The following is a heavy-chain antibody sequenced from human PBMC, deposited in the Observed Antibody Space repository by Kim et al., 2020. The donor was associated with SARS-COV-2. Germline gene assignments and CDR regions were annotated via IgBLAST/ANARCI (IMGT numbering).Heavy chain of an antibody. CDR2: GT. Sequence: GTEYVDSVQGRFTIARDESKDTLYLQMNYLRPEDTAVYYCARDRPGTYLDYWGQGALVTVSS. J-gene: IGHJ4*02. CDR3: ARDRPGTYLDY. V-gene: IGHV3-53*01. D-gene: IGHD1-1*01.